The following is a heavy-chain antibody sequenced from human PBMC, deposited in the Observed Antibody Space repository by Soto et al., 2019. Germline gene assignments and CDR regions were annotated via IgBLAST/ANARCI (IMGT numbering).Heavy chain of an antibody. J-gene: IGHJ3*02. D-gene: IGHD3-22*01. CDR1: GFTFSSYS. CDR2: ISSSSSTI. V-gene: IGHV3-48*02. Sequence: EVQLVESGGGLVQPGGSLRLSCAASGFTFSSYSMNWVRQAPGKGLEWVSYISSSSSTIYYADSVKGRFTISRDNAKNSLYLQMNSLRDEDTAVYYCARETYYCDSSGEGHDAFDIWGQGTMVTVSS. CDR3: ARETYYCDSSGEGHDAFDI.